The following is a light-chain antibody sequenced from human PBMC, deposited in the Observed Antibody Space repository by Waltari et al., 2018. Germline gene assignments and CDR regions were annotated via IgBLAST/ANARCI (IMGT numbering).Light chain of an antibody. Sequence: EKVMTQSPATLSVSPGERATLSCRASQSVRSNLAWYQQKPGQAPRLLIYGTSTRATGIPARFSGSGSVTEFTLTITSLQSEDFAVYYCQQYNNWPVTFGQGTKVEVK. CDR1: QSVRSN. CDR2: GTS. V-gene: IGKV3-15*01. J-gene: IGKJ1*01. CDR3: QQYNNWPVT.